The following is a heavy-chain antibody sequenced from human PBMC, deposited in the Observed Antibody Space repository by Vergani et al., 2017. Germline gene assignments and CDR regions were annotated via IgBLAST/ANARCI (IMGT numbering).Heavy chain of an antibody. CDR3: ARGVPPYCFDY. D-gene: IGHD3-10*01. CDR1: GGSISNYY. Sequence: QVQLQESGPGLVKPSETLSLTCTVPGGSISNYYWSWIRQPPGKGLEWIGYIYYRGSTNYNPSHKSRVTIAVDTSKNQFYLKLSSVTAADTAVYYCARGVPPYCFDYWGQGTLVSVSA. V-gene: IGHV4-59*01. CDR2: IYYRGST. J-gene: IGHJ4*02.